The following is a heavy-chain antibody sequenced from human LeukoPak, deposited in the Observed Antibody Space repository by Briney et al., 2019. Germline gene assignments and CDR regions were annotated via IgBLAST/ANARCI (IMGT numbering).Heavy chain of an antibody. CDR2: INAGNGNT. CDR3: ARAPIVGANLGAFDI. Sequence: GASVNVSFKASGYTFTIYAMHWVGQAPGQRVEWMGWINAGNGNTKYSQKFQGRVTITRETTASTVYMELSSLRSEDTAVYYCARAPIVGANLGAFDIWGQGTMVTVSS. D-gene: IGHD1-26*01. V-gene: IGHV1-3*01. J-gene: IGHJ3*02. CDR1: GYTFTIYA.